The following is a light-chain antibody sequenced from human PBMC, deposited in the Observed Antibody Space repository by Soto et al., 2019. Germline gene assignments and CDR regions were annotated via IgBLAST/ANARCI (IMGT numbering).Light chain of an antibody. CDR2: DAS. V-gene: IGKV3-15*01. J-gene: IGKJ5*01. Sequence: EMVMTQSPDTLSVSPGERATLSCRASQRVSNNLAWYQQKPGQAPRLLIYDASTRATGIPDRFSGGGSGTEFTLTISSLQSEDFVVYYCQQYNSWPPITFGQGTRLEIK. CDR3: QQYNSWPPIT. CDR1: QRVSNN.